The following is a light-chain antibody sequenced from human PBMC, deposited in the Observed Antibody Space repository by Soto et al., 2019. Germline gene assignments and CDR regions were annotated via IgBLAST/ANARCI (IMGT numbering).Light chain of an antibody. Sequence: DIQMTQSPSTLSGSVGDRVTINCRASQTISSWLAWYQQKPGKAPKLLIYKASTLKSGVPSRFSGSGSGTEFTLTISSLQPDDFATYYCQQYNSYSVTFGQGTKGDI. CDR1: QTISSW. J-gene: IGKJ1*01. CDR3: QQYNSYSVT. V-gene: IGKV1-5*03. CDR2: KAS.